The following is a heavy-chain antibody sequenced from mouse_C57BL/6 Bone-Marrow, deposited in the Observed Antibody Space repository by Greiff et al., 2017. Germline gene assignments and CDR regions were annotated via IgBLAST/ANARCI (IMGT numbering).Heavy chain of an antibody. V-gene: IGHV14-2*01. D-gene: IGHD2-3*01. J-gene: IGHJ3*01. CDR1: GFNINDYY. CDR3: ARDGYYVAY. Sequence: VQLQQSGAAIVKSGAPLTLCCSTCGFNINDYYMHWLKQRTEQGLEWIGRIDPEDGETKYAPKFQGKDTITADTSSNTAYLQLSSLTSEDTAVYYGARDGYYVAYWGQGALVTVSA. CDR2: IDPEDGET.